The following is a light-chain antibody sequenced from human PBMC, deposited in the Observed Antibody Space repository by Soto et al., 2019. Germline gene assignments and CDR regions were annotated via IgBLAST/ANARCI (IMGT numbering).Light chain of an antibody. Sequence: DIQMTQSPSTLSGSVVDRVTITCRASQTISSWLAWYQQKPGKAPKLLIHKASHLESGVPSRFSGSGSGTEFTLTISSLQPDDFATYYCQQYNSYSVTFGQGTKVDIK. CDR2: KAS. CDR1: QTISSW. J-gene: IGKJ1*01. V-gene: IGKV1-5*03. CDR3: QQYNSYSVT.